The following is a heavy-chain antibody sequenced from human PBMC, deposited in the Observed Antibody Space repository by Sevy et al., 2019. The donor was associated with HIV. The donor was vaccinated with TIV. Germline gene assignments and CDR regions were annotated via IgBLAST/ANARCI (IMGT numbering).Heavy chain of an antibody. CDR1: GFTFSSYE. D-gene: IGHD5-18*01. V-gene: IGHV3-48*03. CDR2: ISSSGSTI. Sequence: GGSLRLSCAASGFTFSSYEMNWVRQAPGKGLEWVSYISSSGSTIYYADSVKGRFTISRDNAKNSLYLQMNSLRAEDTAVYYCARARYNYGSFHFDYWGQGTLVTVSS. CDR3: ARARYNYGSFHFDY. J-gene: IGHJ4*02.